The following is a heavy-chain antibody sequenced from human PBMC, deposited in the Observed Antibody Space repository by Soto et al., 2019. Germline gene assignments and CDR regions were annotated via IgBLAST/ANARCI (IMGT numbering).Heavy chain of an antibody. J-gene: IGHJ4*02. D-gene: IGHD6-13*01. V-gene: IGHV4-34*01. CDR3: ARDAALDY. CDR1: GGSFSGYY. Sequence: SETLSLTCAVYGGSFSGYYWSWIRQPPGKGLEWIGEINHSGSTNYNPSLKSRVTISIDTSKNQFSLKLSSVTAADTAVYYCARDAALDYWGQGTLVTVSS. CDR2: INHSGST.